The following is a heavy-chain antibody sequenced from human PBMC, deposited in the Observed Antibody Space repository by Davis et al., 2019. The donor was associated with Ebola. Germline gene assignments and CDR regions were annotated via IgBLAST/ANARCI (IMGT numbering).Heavy chain of an antibody. D-gene: IGHD2-2*01. J-gene: IGHJ6*03. CDR3: TTVGPVVVPAITEWLFEGYYYYMDV. CDR2: IKSKTDGGTT. CDR1: GLTFTNAW. Sequence: GGSLRLSCAASGLTFTNAWMSWVRQAPGKGLEWVGRIKSKTDGGTTDYAAPVKGRFTISRDDSKNTLYLQMNSLKTEDTAVYYCTTVGPVVVPAITEWLFEGYYYYMDVWGKGTTVTVSS. V-gene: IGHV3-15*01.